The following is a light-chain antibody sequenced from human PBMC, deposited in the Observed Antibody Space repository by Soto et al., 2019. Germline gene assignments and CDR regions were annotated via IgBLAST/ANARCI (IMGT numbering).Light chain of an antibody. J-gene: IGKJ5*01. V-gene: IGKV1-5*03. CDR3: QQSNSYSIA. Sequence: DIQMTQSPSTMSASVGDRVTITCRASQSISSWLAWYQQKPGKDPKLLIYKASSLESGVPSRFSGSGSGTEFTLTISSLQPDDFASYYCQQSNSYSIAFGQGTRLEI. CDR2: KAS. CDR1: QSISSW.